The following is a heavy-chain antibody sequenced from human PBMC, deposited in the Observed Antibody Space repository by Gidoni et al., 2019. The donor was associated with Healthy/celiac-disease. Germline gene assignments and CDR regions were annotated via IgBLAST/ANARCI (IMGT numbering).Heavy chain of an antibody. Sequence: QVQLQESGPGLVKPSETLSLTCTVAGGSSSSYYWSWIRQPAGKGLEWIGRIYTSGSTNYNPSLKSRVTMSVDTSKNQFSLKLSSVTAADTAVYYCARGLQEYSSSSGAFDIWGQGTMVTVSS. CDR2: IYTSGST. CDR3: ARGLQEYSSSSGAFDI. J-gene: IGHJ3*02. CDR1: GGSSSSYY. D-gene: IGHD6-6*01. V-gene: IGHV4-4*07.